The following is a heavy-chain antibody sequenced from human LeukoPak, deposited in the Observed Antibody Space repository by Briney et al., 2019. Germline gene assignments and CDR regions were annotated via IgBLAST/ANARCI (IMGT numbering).Heavy chain of an antibody. V-gene: IGHV3-23*01. CDR1: GFTFNNYA. Sequence: GGSLRLSCAASGFTFNNYAMNWVRQAPGKGLEWVSVISGSGGTTYYPDSVKGRFTISRDSSKNTLYLQMNSLRAEDTAVYYCAKVSGGGLYYDGMDVWGQGTTVTVSS. CDR2: ISGSGGTT. D-gene: IGHD1-14*01. CDR3: AKVSGGGLYYDGMDV. J-gene: IGHJ6*02.